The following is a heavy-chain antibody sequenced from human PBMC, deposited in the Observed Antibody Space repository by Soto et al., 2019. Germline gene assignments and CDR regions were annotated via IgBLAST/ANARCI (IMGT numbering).Heavy chain of an antibody. J-gene: IGHJ4*02. CDR3: AKDTGPN. Sequence: GASLRLSCAASGFTFDNYAMHWVRQAPGKGLGWVSGISWNSNTIAYADSVKGRFTISRDNAKNSLYLQMNSLRAEDTAFYYCAKDTGPNWGQGTLVTVSS. V-gene: IGHV3-9*01. CDR1: GFTFDNYA. CDR2: ISWNSNTI.